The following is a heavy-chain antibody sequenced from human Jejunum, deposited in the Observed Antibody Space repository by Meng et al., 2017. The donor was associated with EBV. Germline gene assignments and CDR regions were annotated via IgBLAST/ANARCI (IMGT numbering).Heavy chain of an antibody. CDR3: ARVRHGNSWVPLDY. D-gene: IGHD6-13*01. J-gene: IGHJ4*02. V-gene: IGHV3-11*01. Sequence: HVTMVESGGGLVKPGGSLRLCCAASGLSFSDHYMKWIREAPGKGLQWVSSISSSGDVLNYEDSVKGRFTISRDNAKKSLLLQMNSLRVEDTAVYYCARVRHGNSWVPLDYWGQGTLVTVSS. CDR2: ISSSGDVL. CDR1: GLSFSDHY.